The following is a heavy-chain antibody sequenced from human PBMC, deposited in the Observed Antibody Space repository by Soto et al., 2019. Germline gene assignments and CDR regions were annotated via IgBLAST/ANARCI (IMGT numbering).Heavy chain of an antibody. CDR2: INPSGGST. CDR3: ARRGTAVFPQDWYDP. V-gene: IGHV1-46*01. Sequence: ASVKVSCKASGYTFTSYYMHWVRQAPGQGLEWMGIINPSGGSTSYAQKFQGRVTMTRDTSASTAYMELSSLRSEDTAVYFCARRGTAVFPQDWYDPWGPGTLVTVSS. D-gene: IGHD2-21*02. J-gene: IGHJ5*02. CDR1: GYTFTSYY.